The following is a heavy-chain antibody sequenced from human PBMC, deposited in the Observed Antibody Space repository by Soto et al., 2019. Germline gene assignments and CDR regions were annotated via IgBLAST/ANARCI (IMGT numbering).Heavy chain of an antibody. CDR1: GFTFSSYA. V-gene: IGHV3-30-3*01. CDR2: ISYDGSNK. D-gene: IGHD3-10*01. Sequence: GGSLRLSCAASGFTFSSYAMHWVRQAPGKGLEWVAVISYDGSNKYYADSVKGRFTISRGNSKNTLYLQMNSLRAEDTAVYYCARDSLGDYWGQGTLVTVSS. J-gene: IGHJ4*02. CDR3: ARDSLGDY.